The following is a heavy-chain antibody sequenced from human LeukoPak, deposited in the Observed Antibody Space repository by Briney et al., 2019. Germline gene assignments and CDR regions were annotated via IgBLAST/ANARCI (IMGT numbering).Heavy chain of an antibody. V-gene: IGHV4-61*02. Sequence: PSETLSLTCTVSGCSISSGTYYWNWVRQPAGKGLEWIGRIYTGGNTDCNPSLKSRVTISLDTSKNQFSLRLTSVTAADTAVYYCARDNDDYGDYAFDYWGQGTLVTVSS. J-gene: IGHJ4*02. D-gene: IGHD4-17*01. CDR1: GCSISSGTYY. CDR3: ARDNDDYGDYAFDY. CDR2: IYTGGNT.